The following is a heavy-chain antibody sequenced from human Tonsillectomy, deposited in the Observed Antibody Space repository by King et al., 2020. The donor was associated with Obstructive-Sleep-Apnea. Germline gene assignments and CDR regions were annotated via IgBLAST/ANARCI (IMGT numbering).Heavy chain of an antibody. V-gene: IGHV4-39*07. CDR1: GGSLNSSRYY. J-gene: IGHJ2*01. CDR3: ARVGISYWYFDL. Sequence: QLQESGPGLVKPSETLSLTCTVSGGSLNSSRYYWGWIRQPPGKGAGWIGGIYYSGRTYYNPSPKSRVTITVDTSKNQFSLKLSSVTAADTAVYYCARVGISYWYFDLWGRGTLVTVSS. CDR2: IYYSGRT. D-gene: IGHD2-15*01.